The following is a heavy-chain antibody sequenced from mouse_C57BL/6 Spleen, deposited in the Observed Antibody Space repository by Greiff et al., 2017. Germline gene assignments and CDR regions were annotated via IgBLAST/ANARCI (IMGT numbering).Heavy chain of an antibody. J-gene: IGHJ2*01. CDR1: GYSFTGYY. V-gene: IGHV1-42*01. CDR3: ARQLGY. D-gene: IGHD3-3*01. CDR2: INPSTGGT. Sequence: VQLQQSGPELVKPGASVKISCKASGYSFTGYYMNWVKQSPEKSLEWIGEINPSTGGTTYNQKFKAKATLTVDKSSSTAYMQLKSLTSEDSAVYYCARQLGYWGQGTTLTVSS.